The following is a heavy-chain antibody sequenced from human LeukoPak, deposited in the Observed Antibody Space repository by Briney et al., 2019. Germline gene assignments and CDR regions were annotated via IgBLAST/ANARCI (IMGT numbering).Heavy chain of an antibody. V-gene: IGHV3-23*01. CDR2: ISGSGGNT. J-gene: IGHJ4*02. CDR1: GFTFSDYA. Sequence: GGSLRLSCAASGFTFSDYAMSWVRQAPGKGLEWVSVISGSGGNTYYADSVKGRFTISRDNSKNTVNLQINSLRAEDTALYYCAKGVLRGPLIYWGQGTLVTVSS. CDR3: AKGVLRGPLIY. D-gene: IGHD3-10*01.